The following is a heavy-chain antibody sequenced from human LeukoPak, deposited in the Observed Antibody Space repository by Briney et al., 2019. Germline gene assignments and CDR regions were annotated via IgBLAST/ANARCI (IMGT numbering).Heavy chain of an antibody. V-gene: IGHV3-7*01. CDR2: IKQDGSEK. CDR3: ARLSTAVAAGDY. Sequence: PGGSLRLSCAASGFTFSSYGMHWVRQAPGKGLEWVANIKQDGSEKYYVDSVKGRFTISRDNAKNSLYLQMNSLRAEDTAVYYCARLSTAVAAGDYWGQGTLVTVSS. CDR1: GFTFSSYG. D-gene: IGHD6-19*01. J-gene: IGHJ4*02.